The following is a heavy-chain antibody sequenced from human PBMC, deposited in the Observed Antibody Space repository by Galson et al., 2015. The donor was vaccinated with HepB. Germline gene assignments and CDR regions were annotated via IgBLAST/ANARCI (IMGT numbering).Heavy chain of an antibody. CDR1: GGSFSGYY. Sequence: TLSLTCAVYGGSFSGYYWSWIRQPPGKGLEWIGEINHSGSTNYNPSLKSRVTISVDTSKNQFSLKLSSVTAADTAVYYCAREGKVDTAMVDEDDAFDIWGQGTMVTVSS. V-gene: IGHV4-34*01. D-gene: IGHD5-18*01. J-gene: IGHJ3*02. CDR3: AREGKVDTAMVDEDDAFDI. CDR2: INHSGST.